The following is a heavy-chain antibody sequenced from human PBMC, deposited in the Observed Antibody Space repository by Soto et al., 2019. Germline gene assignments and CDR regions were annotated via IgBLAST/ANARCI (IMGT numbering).Heavy chain of an antibody. Sequence: SETLSLTCTVSGGSVSSYYWSWIRQPPGKGLEWIGYIYYSGSTNYNPSLKSRVTISVDTSKNQFSLKLSSVTAADTAVYYCARDRYSSGYFVTWGQGTLVTVSS. J-gene: IGHJ5*02. CDR2: IYYSGST. CDR3: ARDRYSSGYFVT. D-gene: IGHD6-19*01. CDR1: GGSVSSYY. V-gene: IGHV4-59*02.